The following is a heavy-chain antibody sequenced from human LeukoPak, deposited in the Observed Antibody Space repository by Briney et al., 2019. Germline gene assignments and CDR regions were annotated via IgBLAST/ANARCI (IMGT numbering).Heavy chain of an antibody. J-gene: IGHJ3*02. CDR1: GDSISSYY. CDR3: ARGRWLPNAFDI. V-gene: IGHV4-59*01. Sequence: SETLSLTCTVSGDSISSYYWNWIRQPPGKGLEWIGYIHYSGRTDYNPSLKSRVTISVDTSKHQFSMKLKSVTAADTAVYFCARGRWLPNAFDIWGQGTMVTVSS. CDR2: IHYSGRT. D-gene: IGHD5-24*01.